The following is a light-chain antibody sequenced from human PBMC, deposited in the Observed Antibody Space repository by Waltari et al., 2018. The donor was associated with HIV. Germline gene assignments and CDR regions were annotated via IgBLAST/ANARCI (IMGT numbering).Light chain of an antibody. J-gene: IGLJ2*01. V-gene: IGLV2-8*01. CDR2: DVT. CDR3: SSYADSDTPVV. CDR1: SSDVGAYNY. Sequence: QSALAQPPSASGSAGPSVTISCTGTSSDVGAYNYVSWYPQHPGNSPKLIIYDVTTRPSGVPDRFAGSKSGNTASLTVSGLQGEDEADYYCSSYADSDTPVVFGGGTKLTVL.